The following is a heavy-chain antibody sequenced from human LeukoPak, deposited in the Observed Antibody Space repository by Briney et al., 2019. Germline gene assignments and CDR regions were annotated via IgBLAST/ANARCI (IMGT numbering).Heavy chain of an antibody. J-gene: IGHJ3*02. Sequence: ASVKVSCKASGYTFTGYYMHWVRQAPGQGLEWMGIINPSGGSTSYAQKFQGRVTMTRDMSTSTVYMELSSLRSEDTAVYYCARVSSIAARPDAFDIWGQGTMVTVSS. D-gene: IGHD6-6*01. CDR3: ARVSSIAARPDAFDI. CDR1: GYTFTGYY. CDR2: INPSGGST. V-gene: IGHV1-46*01.